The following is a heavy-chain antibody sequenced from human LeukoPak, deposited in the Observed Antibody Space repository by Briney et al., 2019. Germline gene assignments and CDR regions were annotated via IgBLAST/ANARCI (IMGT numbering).Heavy chain of an antibody. CDR1: GGSFSDYF. V-gene: IGHV4-34*01. CDR3: ARDDVDTAMVTFDP. Sequence: SETLSLTCAVYGGSFSDYFWSWIRQPPGKGLEWIGEIDHSESTNYNPSLKSRVTISIDTSKNQFSLKLSSVTAADTAVYYCARDDVDTAMVTFDPWGQGTLVTVSS. J-gene: IGHJ5*02. D-gene: IGHD5-18*01. CDR2: IDHSEST.